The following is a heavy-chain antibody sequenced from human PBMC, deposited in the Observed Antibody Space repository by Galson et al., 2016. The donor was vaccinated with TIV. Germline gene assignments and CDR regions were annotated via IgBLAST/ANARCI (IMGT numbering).Heavy chain of an antibody. CDR1: GYTFTNYG. D-gene: IGHD1-1*01. CDR2: IRTSNGDT. J-gene: IGHJ5*02. Sequence: SVKVSCKASGYTFTNYGMSWVRQAPGQGPEWMGWIRTSNGDTNRAQKFQERVTLTRDTPTTTAYMELMRLRFDDTAVYYCARDWDGRVNWFDPWGQGTLVTVSS. CDR3: ARDWDGRVNWFDP. V-gene: IGHV1-18*01.